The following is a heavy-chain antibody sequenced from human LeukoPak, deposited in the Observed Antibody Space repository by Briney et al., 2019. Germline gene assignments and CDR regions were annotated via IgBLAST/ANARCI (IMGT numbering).Heavy chain of an antibody. Sequence: GGSLRLSCAASGFTFSSYSMNWVRQAPGKGLEWVSGISGSDGSTYYADSVKGRFTISRDNSKNTLYLQMNSLRAEDTAVYYCAKGSIDTLTADYWGQGTLVTVSS. J-gene: IGHJ4*02. D-gene: IGHD6-6*01. CDR2: ISGSDGST. CDR1: GFTFSSYS. CDR3: AKGSIDTLTADY. V-gene: IGHV3-23*01.